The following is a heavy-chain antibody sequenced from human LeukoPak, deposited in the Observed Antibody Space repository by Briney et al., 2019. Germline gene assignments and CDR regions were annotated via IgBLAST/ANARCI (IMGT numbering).Heavy chain of an antibody. CDR1: GFTFSSYA. CDR3: AKAFLRGVWNYYMDV. D-gene: IGHD3-10*01. V-gene: IGHV3-43*01. Sequence: PGRSLRLSCAASGFTFSSYAMHWVRQAPGKGLERVSLISWDGGSTYYADSVKGRFTISRDNSKNSLYLQMNSLRTEDTALYYCAKAFLRGVWNYYMDVWGKGTTVTVSS. J-gene: IGHJ6*03. CDR2: ISWDGGST.